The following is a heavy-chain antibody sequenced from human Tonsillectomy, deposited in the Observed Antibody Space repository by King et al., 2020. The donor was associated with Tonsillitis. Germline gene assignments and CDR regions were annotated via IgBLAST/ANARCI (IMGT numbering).Heavy chain of an antibody. D-gene: IGHD6-19*01. Sequence: VQLVESGGGVVQPGRSLRLSCAASGFTFSNYGMHWVRQAPGKGLEWVAVISYDGSNKYYADSMKGRFTISRDNSKNTLYLQMNRLRAEDTAVYYCAKLSEFAVAPDYFDYWGQGTLVTVSS. CDR3: AKLSEFAVAPDYFDY. CDR2: ISYDGSNK. CDR1: GFTFSNYG. J-gene: IGHJ4*02. V-gene: IGHV3-30*18.